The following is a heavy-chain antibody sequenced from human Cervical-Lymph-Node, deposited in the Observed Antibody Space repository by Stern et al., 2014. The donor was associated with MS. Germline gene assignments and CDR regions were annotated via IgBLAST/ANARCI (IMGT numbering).Heavy chain of an antibody. CDR3: GKDLHYWSSDA. CDR1: GFPFRNFA. D-gene: IGHD1-1*01. Sequence: EVQLEESGGGLVQPGGSLRLSWVASGFPFRNFAMTWVRQAPGQGLEWISGSGSDGATHFAESVQGRFAPSRGNSKNTLYLYMNSLRAEDTAVYYCGKDLHYWSSDAWGQGTLVTVAS. J-gene: IGHJ5*02. V-gene: IGHV3-23*04. CDR2: SGSDGAT.